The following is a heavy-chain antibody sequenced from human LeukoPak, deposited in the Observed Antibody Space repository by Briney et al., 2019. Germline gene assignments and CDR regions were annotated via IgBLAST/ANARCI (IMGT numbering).Heavy chain of an antibody. CDR1: GGSISSYY. Sequence: SETLSLTCTVSGGSISSYYWSWIRQPPGKGLEWIGYIYYSGSTNYNPSLKSRVTISVETSKNQFSLKLSSVTAADTAVYYCARTMVRGVIGGMDVWGQGTTVTVSS. J-gene: IGHJ6*02. CDR2: IYYSGST. CDR3: ARTMVRGVIGGMDV. V-gene: IGHV4-59*08. D-gene: IGHD3-10*01.